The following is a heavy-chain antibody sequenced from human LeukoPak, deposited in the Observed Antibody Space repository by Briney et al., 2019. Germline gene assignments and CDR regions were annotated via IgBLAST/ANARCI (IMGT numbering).Heavy chain of an antibody. CDR3: ARVTWGGYYYYMDV. J-gene: IGHJ6*03. CDR2: IYYSGTT. CDR1: GGSISSYY. V-gene: IGHV4-59*01. Sequence: SETLSLTCTVSGGSISSYYWSWIRQPPGKGLEWIGYIYYSGTTNYNPSLETRVTISVDTSKNQFSLRLSSVTAADTAAYYCARVTWGGYYYYMDVWGKGTTVTVSS. D-gene: IGHD3-16*01.